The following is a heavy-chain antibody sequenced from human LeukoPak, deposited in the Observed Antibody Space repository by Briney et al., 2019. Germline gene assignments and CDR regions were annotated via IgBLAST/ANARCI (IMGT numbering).Heavy chain of an antibody. CDR1: GFTFSSHA. Sequence: GSLRLSCAASGFTFSSHAMSWIRQPPGKGLEWIGEINHSGSTNYNPSLKSRVTISVDTSKNQFSLKLSSVTAADTAVYYCARGRPSDRRFLEWLLSFGYFDYWGQGTLVTVSS. V-gene: IGHV4-34*01. D-gene: IGHD3-3*01. J-gene: IGHJ4*02. CDR2: INHSGST. CDR3: ARGRPSDRRFLEWLLSFGYFDY.